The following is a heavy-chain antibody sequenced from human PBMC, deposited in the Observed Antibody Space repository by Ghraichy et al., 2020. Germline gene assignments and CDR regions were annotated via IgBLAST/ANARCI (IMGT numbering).Heavy chain of an antibody. CDR2: IYYSGST. CDR1: GGSISPYY. Sequence: SETLSLTCTVSGGSISPYYWSWIRQPLGNRLEWIGYIYYSGSTNYNPSLMSRVVISVDTSKNQFSLKLTSVTAADTAVYYCARTRAANYYFDYWGQGTLVTVSS. V-gene: IGHV4-59*08. D-gene: IGHD1-1*01. J-gene: IGHJ4*02. CDR3: ARTRAANYYFDY.